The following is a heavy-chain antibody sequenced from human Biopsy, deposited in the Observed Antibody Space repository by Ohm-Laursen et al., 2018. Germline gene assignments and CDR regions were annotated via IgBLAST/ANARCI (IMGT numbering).Heavy chain of an antibody. CDR1: GYSVTNDYY. CDR3: ARVAGGYAYYYGMDV. Sequence: GTLSLTCAVSGYSVTNDYYWGWIRQPPGKGLEWIGNIYHDGITYYNPSLKSRVAMSVDTSKNQFSLRLTSVTAADTAVYYCARVAGGYAYYYGMDVWGQGTTVIVSS. CDR2: IYHDGIT. J-gene: IGHJ6*02. V-gene: IGHV4-38-2*01. D-gene: IGHD5-12*01.